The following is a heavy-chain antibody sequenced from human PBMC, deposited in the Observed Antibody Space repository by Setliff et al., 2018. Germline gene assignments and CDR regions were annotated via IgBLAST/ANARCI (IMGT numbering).Heavy chain of an antibody. CDR2: INPSGGST. J-gene: IGHJ4*02. CDR1: GYTFTSYY. Sequence: ASVKVSCKASGYTFTSYYMHWVRQAPGQGLEWMGIINPSGGSTSYAQKFQGRVTITADEPTSTAYMELSSLRSEDTAVYYCARDLVWFGELLDLPGYYFDYWGQGTLVTVSS. D-gene: IGHD3-10*01. V-gene: IGHV1-46*01. CDR3: ARDLVWFGELLDLPGYYFDY.